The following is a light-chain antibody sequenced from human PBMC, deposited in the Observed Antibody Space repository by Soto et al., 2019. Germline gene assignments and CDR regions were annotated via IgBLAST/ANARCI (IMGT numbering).Light chain of an antibody. J-gene: IGKJ2*01. CDR3: QPYNSWPYT. Sequence: DIQMTQSPSTLSASVGDRVTITCRASQSISSWLAWYQQKPGKAPTLLIYKASSLESGVPSRFSGSGSGTEFTLTISSLQPDDFATYYCQPYNSWPYTFGQGTKVDIK. CDR1: QSISSW. V-gene: IGKV1-5*03. CDR2: KAS.